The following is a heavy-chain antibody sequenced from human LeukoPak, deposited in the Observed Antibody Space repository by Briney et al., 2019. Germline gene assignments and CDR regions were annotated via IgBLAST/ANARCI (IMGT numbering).Heavy chain of an antibody. CDR1: GGSTSSYY. J-gene: IGHJ4*02. CDR2: IHYSGST. V-gene: IGHV4-59*01. CDR3: ARLFWSDSHSFDY. Sequence: PSETLSLTCIVSGGSTSSYYWSWIRQPPGKGLEWIGYIHYSGSTNYNPSLKSRVTISLDTSKNQFSLTLSSVAAADTAVYYCARLFWSDSHSFDYWGQGTLVTVSS. D-gene: IGHD3-3*01.